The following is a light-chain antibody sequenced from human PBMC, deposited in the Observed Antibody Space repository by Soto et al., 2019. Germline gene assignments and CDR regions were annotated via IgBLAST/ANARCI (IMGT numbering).Light chain of an antibody. Sequence: EIVMTQSPATLSVSPGERATLSCRASQSVSSNLAWYQQKPGQAPRLLIYAASTRATGIPARFSGSGSGTEFTLTIRSLQSEDFAVYYCQQYNIWWAFGQGTKVEIK. CDR2: AAS. J-gene: IGKJ1*01. CDR3: QQYNIWWA. V-gene: IGKV3-15*01. CDR1: QSVSSN.